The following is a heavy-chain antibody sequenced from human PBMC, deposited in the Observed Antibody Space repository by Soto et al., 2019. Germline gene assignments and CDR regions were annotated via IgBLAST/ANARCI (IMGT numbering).Heavy chain of an antibody. V-gene: IGHV5-51*01. D-gene: IGHD1-26*01. J-gene: IGHJ6*02. Sequence: GESLKISCKGSGYTFTNYWIGWVRQMPGKGLEWMGIIYPGDSDTKYNPSFQGQVTISADKSITTTYLQMDNLRAEDTAHYFCANGPVVGANYKYYDMDVWGRGTTVTVSS. CDR2: IYPGDSDT. CDR1: GYTFTNYW. CDR3: ANGPVVGANYKYYDMDV.